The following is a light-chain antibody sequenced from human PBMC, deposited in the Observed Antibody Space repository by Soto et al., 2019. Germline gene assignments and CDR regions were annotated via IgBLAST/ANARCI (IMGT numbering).Light chain of an antibody. CDR3: QVWETASDHVV. Sequence: SYELTQPPSVSVAPGETATITCGGNNIRSQSVHWYQHKPGQAPVLVISYDSDRPSGIPDRFSGSRAGNPATLSISGVEAGDEADYYCQVWETASDHVVFGGGTKLTVL. CDR1: NIRSQS. J-gene: IGLJ3*02. CDR2: YDS. V-gene: IGLV3-21*01.